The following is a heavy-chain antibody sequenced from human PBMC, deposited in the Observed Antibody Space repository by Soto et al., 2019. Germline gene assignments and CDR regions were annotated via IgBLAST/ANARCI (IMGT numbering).Heavy chain of an antibody. CDR2: INHSGST. CDR1: GGSFSGYY. D-gene: IGHD2-21*01. CDR3: ARRRANSNNYDMDV. J-gene: IGHJ6*02. V-gene: IGHV4-34*01. Sequence: NPSETLSLTCAVYGGSFSGYYWSWIRQPPGKGLEWIGEINHSGSTNYNPSLKSRVTISVDTSKNQFSLTLNSVTAADTAVYYCARRRANSNNYDMDVWGQGTTVTVSS.